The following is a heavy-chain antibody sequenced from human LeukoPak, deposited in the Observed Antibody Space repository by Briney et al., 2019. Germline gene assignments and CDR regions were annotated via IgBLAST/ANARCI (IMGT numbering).Heavy chain of an antibody. V-gene: IGHV3-23*01. J-gene: IGHJ4*02. CDR1: RFTFSSYA. CDR3: ARGPSGYHNT. Sequence: GGSLRLSCAASRFTFSSYAMSWVRQAPGKGLEGVSAISSSGGTTYYADSVKGRFTISRDNSKNTLYLQMNSLRAEDTAVYYCARGPSGYHNTGGQGTLVTVSS. CDR2: ISSSGGTT. D-gene: IGHD5-12*01.